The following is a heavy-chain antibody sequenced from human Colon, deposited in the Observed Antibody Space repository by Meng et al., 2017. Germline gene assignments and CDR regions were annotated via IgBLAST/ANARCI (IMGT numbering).Heavy chain of an antibody. J-gene: IGHJ4*02. D-gene: IGHD3-3*01. Sequence: QVQLQESGPGRVRPSQTLSLSCAGSGASVRSAGHQWGWVRQPPGKGLEWIGYARIDYANTNYNPSRKSRVNVSLDTSKNQFSLNVRSVTAADTSVYYCARDYWRPLDFWGQGILVTVSS. CDR3: ARDYWRPLDF. CDR2: ARIDYANT. V-gene: IGHV4-61*08. CDR1: GASVRSAGHQ.